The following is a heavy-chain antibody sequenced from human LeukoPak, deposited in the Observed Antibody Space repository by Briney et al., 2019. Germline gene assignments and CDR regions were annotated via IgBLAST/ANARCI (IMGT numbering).Heavy chain of an antibody. Sequence: SETLSLTCTVSGGSISSSSYYWGWIRQPPGKGLEWIGSIYYSGSAYYNPSLKSRVTISVDTSKNQFSLKLSSVTAADTAVYYCARAGDDSSGYYIGRFDYWGQGTLVTVSS. V-gene: IGHV4-39*07. CDR2: IYYSGSA. D-gene: IGHD3-22*01. CDR1: GGSISSSSYY. J-gene: IGHJ4*02. CDR3: ARAGDDSSGYYIGRFDY.